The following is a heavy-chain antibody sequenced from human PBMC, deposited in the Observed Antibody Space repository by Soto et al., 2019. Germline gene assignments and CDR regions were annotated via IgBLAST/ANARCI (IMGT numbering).Heavy chain of an antibody. V-gene: IGHV3-11*01. CDR1: GFTFSDYY. CDR2: ISSSGSTI. D-gene: IGHD4-17*01. CDR3: ARGLMTTVVTPGYYYYCGMDV. J-gene: IGHJ6*02. Sequence: QVQLVESGGGLVKPGGSLRLSCAASGFTFSDYYMSWIRQAPGKGLEWVSYISSSGSTIYYADYVKGRFTISRDNAKNSLYLQMNSLRAEDTAVYYCARGLMTTVVTPGYYYYCGMDVWGQGTTVTVSS.